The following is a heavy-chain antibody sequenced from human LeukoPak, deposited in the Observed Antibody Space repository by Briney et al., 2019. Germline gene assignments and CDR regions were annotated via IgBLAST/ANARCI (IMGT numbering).Heavy chain of an antibody. V-gene: IGHV3-74*01. CDR2: INSDGSST. J-gene: IGHJ5*02. Sequence: GGSLRLSCAASGFTFSSYWMHWVRQAPGKGLVWVSRINSDGSSTSYADSVKGRFTISRDNAKNTLYLQMNSLRAEDTAVYYCARESYHYDILTGYYMGGNWFDPWGQGTLVTVSS. D-gene: IGHD3-9*01. CDR1: GFTFSSYW. CDR3: ARESYHYDILTGYYMGGNWFDP.